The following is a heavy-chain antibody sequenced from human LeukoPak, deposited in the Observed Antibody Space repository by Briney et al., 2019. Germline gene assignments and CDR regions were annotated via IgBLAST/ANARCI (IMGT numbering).Heavy chain of an antibody. CDR2: IYSCNSTI. V-gene: IGHV3-48*02. CDR3: ARDRFYGSGSYQSAGVCFDN. CDR1: GFTFSTYS. J-gene: IGHJ4*02. Sequence: GGSLRLSCAASGFTFSTYSMNWVRQAPGKGLDWVSCIYSCNSTIFYADSVKGRFTVSRDNAKRSLYLPLNSLRDEDTALYYCARDRFYGSGSYQSAGVCFDNWGQGTLVTVSA. D-gene: IGHD3-10*01.